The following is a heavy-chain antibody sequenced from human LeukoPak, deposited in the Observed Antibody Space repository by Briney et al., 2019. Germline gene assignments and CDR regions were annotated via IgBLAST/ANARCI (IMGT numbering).Heavy chain of an antibody. CDR2: IYYSGST. CDR1: GGSITSYY. Sequence: SETLPLTCTVSGGSITSYYWSWIRQPPGKGLEWIGYIYYSGSTNYNPSLKSRVTISVDTSKNQFSLRLSSVTGADTAVYYCARGWGYFDYWGQGTLVTVSS. V-gene: IGHV4-59*01. CDR3: ARGWGYFDY. J-gene: IGHJ4*02. D-gene: IGHD3-16*01.